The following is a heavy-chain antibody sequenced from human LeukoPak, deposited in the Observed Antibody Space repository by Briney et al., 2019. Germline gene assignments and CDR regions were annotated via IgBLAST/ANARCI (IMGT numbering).Heavy chain of an antibody. V-gene: IGHV1-18*01. D-gene: IGHD3-10*01. CDR1: GYTFSSYG. CDR2: ISAYNGNT. J-gene: IGHJ3*02. Sequence: GASVKVSCKASGYTFSSYGISWVRQAPGQRLEWMGWISAYNGNTNYAQKFQGRVTMITDTSTSIAYMELRSLRADDTAVYYCARDGFFGSGIVGAFDIWGQGTMVTVSP. CDR3: ARDGFFGSGIVGAFDI.